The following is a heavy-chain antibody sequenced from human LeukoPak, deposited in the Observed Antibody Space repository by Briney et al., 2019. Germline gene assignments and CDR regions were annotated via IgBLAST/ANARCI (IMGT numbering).Heavy chain of an antibody. CDR1: GYTFSSNG. CDR3: ARADIVVVVAAYGDY. CDR2: ISAYNGNR. Sequence: SVKVSCKASGYTFSSNGISWVRQAPGQGLEWMGWISAYNGNRNYAQKLQGGVTMTTDTSTSTAYMELRSLRSDDTAVYYCARADIVVVVAAYGDYWGQGTLVTVSS. J-gene: IGHJ4*02. D-gene: IGHD2-15*01. V-gene: IGHV1-18*01.